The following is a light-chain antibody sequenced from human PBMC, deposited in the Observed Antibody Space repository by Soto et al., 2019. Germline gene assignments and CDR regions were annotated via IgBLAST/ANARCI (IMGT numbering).Light chain of an antibody. CDR1: QYIGRY. Sequence: DIQMTQSPSSLSASVGDRVTITCRAGQYIGRYLNWYQKKPGKDPKLLIYAASSLHSGVPSRFSGSGSGTDFTPTISSLQPEDFATYSCQQTYRTTLTFGGGTKVDIK. CDR2: AAS. V-gene: IGKV1-39*01. CDR3: QQTYRTTLT. J-gene: IGKJ4*01.